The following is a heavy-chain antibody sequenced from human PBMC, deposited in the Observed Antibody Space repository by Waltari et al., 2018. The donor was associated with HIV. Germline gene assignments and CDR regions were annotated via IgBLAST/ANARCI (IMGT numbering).Heavy chain of an antibody. D-gene: IGHD5-12*01. Sequence: QVQLQESGPGLVKPSETLSLTCAVSGYSISSGYYWGWIRPPPGKGMEWIGSIYHSGSTYYNPSLKSRVTISVDTSKNQFSLKLSSVTAADTAVYYCARVTLEGMVATNFDYWGQGTLVTVSS. CDR2: IYHSGST. CDR3: ARVTLEGMVATNFDY. CDR1: GYSISSGYY. J-gene: IGHJ4*02. V-gene: IGHV4-38-2*01.